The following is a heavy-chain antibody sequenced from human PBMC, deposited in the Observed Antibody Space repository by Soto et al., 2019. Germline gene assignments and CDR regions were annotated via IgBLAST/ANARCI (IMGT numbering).Heavy chain of an antibody. J-gene: IGHJ4*02. Sequence: SDTLSLTCTVSGGSISSSSYYWGWIRQPPGKGLEWIGSIYYSGSTYYNPSLKSRVTISVDTSKNQFSLKLSSVTAADTAVYYCGYGSVHPFDYWGQGTLVTVSS. CDR3: GYGSVHPFDY. CDR1: GGSISSSSYY. CDR2: IYYSGST. D-gene: IGHD3-10*01. V-gene: IGHV4-39*01.